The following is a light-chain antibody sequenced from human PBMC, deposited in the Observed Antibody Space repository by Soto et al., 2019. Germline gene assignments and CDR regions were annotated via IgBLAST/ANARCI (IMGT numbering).Light chain of an antibody. Sequence: EIVMTQSPAAGSVFQGERATLACRASQSVNMHLAWYQQKPGQAPRLLIYGASARATGIPDTFSGSGSGTEFTLTISSLQPDDFATYYCQDINSWTFGQGTKVDIK. J-gene: IGKJ1*01. CDR1: QSVNMH. V-gene: IGKV3D-15*01. CDR2: GAS. CDR3: QDINSWT.